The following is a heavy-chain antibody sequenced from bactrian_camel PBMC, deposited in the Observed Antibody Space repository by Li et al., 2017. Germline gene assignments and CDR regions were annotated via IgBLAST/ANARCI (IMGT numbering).Heavy chain of an antibody. Sequence: GGLVQPGGSLRLSCAASGFTFSSYAMFWVRQAPGKGLEWVSSINSGGSSTYYAGSVKGRFTISRDNAKNTVYLQMNSLKSEDTAMYYCTKTGDGRMGEGTQVTVS. J-gene: IGHJ4*01. CDR2: INSGGSST. CDR1: GFTFSSYA. D-gene: IGHD3*01. V-gene: IGHV3S40*01.